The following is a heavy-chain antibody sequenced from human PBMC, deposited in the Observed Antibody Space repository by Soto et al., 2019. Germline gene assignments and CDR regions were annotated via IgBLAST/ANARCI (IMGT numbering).Heavy chain of an antibody. CDR3: KRGYRHYAH. D-gene: IGHD4-4*01. CDR2: IYYSGPT. J-gene: IGHJ4*02. V-gene: IGHV4-61*01. CDR1: GGSVSRDRNF. Sequence: SETLSLTCTVSGGSVSRDRNFWSWIRQPPGKGLEWIGYIYYSGPTRYNPSLESRVTISIDSSKNQVSLNLTSVTAADTAVYYCKRGYRHYAHWGRGTLVTVSS.